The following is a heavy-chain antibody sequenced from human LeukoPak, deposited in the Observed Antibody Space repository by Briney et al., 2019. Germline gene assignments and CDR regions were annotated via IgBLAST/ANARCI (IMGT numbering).Heavy chain of an antibody. J-gene: IGHJ4*02. CDR3: AYWSGSSWNY. V-gene: IGHV3-15*01. Sequence: PGGSLRLSCAASGFTFSNAWMSWVRQAPGKGLEWLGRIKSKTDGGTTDYAAPVKGRFTISRDDSKNTLYLQMNSLKTEDTAVYYCAYWSGSSWNYWGQGTLVTVSS. CDR2: IKSKTDGGTT. CDR1: GFTFSNAW. D-gene: IGHD2-8*02.